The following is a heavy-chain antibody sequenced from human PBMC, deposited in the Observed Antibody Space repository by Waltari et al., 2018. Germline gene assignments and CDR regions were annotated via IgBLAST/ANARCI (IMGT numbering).Heavy chain of an antibody. D-gene: IGHD3-3*01. CDR3: AKGFDFWSGYSLSYFDY. CDR1: GFTFSNYG. CDR2: ISTDGSDK. J-gene: IGHJ4*02. Sequence: QVQLVESGGAEVQPGRSLRLSCAASGFTFSNYGMHWVRQAPGKGLECGTAISTDGSDKQYVDSVKGRFSVSRDNSKNTLSLQMSSLTTEDSAVDYCAKGFDFWSGYSLSYFDYWGQGTLVTVSS. V-gene: IGHV3-30*18.